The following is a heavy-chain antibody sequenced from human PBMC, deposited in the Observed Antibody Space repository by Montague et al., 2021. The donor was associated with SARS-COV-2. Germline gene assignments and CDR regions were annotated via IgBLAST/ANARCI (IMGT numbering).Heavy chain of an antibody. Sequence: SETLSLTCTVSGASISSRSYYWGWIRQPPGKGLEWIGFKYYSGSTYYNPTLKSRVTISVDTSKNQFSLKLSSVTAADTAVYYCATLLSSITIFGVAQGCYFDDWGQGTLVTVSS. CDR2: KYYSGST. V-gene: IGHV4-39*01. CDR3: ATLLSSITIFGVAQGCYFDD. CDR1: GASISSRSYY. J-gene: IGHJ4*02. D-gene: IGHD3-3*01.